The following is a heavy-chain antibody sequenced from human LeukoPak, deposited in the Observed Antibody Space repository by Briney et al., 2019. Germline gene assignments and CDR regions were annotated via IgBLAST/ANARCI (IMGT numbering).Heavy chain of an antibody. V-gene: IGHV1-2*02. CDR3: ATLYGGYVTSDY. Sequence: ASVKVSCKASGYSFIVYYIHWVRQAPGQGLEWMGWINPSSGGTHYAQKFLGRVTMTRDTSISTAYMELSRLRSDDTAVYYCATLYGGYVTSDYWGLGTLVTVSS. J-gene: IGHJ4*02. D-gene: IGHD4-17*01. CDR2: INPSSGGT. CDR1: GYSFIVYY.